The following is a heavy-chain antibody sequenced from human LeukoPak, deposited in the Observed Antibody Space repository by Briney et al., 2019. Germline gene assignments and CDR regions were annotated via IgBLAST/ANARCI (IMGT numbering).Heavy chain of an antibody. CDR1: GFTFSSYG. CDR2: ISGSGGST. D-gene: IGHD3-22*01. J-gene: IGHJ4*02. CDR3: ARELRVKVYDSSGYLY. V-gene: IGHV3-23*01. Sequence: PGGSLRLSCAASGFTFSSYGMSWVRQAPGKGLEWVSAISGSGGSTYYADSVKGRFTISRDNSKNTLYLQMNSLRAADTAVYYCARELRVKVYDSSGYLYWGQGTLVTVSS.